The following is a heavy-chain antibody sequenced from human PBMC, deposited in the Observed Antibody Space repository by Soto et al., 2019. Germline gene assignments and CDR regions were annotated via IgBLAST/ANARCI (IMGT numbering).Heavy chain of an antibody. Sequence: QVQLVQSGAEVKKPGASVKVSCKASGYTFTSYGISWVRQAPGQGLEWMGWISAYNGNTNYAQKLQGRVIMPTDTSPSTAYMELRSLRSDDTAVYYCARDRGQWHKAYGMDVWGQGTTVTVSS. CDR3: ARDRGQWHKAYGMDV. CDR1: GYTFTSYG. CDR2: ISAYNGNT. J-gene: IGHJ6*02. V-gene: IGHV1-18*01. D-gene: IGHD6-19*01.